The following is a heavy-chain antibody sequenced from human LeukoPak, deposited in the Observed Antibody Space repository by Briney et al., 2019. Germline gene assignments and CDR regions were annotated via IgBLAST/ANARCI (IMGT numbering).Heavy chain of an antibody. CDR2: IDTNTGNP. Sequence: ASVKVSCKASGYTFTSYDINWVRQATGQGLEWMGWIDTNTGNPTYAQGFTGRIVFSLDTSVSTAYLQISSLKAEDSAVYYCAKNGLGAVVKTDWGQGTLVTVSS. CDR3: AKNGLGAVVKTD. V-gene: IGHV7-4-1*02. D-gene: IGHD3-22*01. CDR1: GYTFTSYD. J-gene: IGHJ4*02.